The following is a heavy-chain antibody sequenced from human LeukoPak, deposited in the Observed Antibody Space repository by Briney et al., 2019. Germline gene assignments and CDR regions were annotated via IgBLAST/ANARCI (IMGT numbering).Heavy chain of an antibody. D-gene: IGHD2-21*01. Sequence: GGSLRLSCAASGFSFINYVMTWVRQAPGKGLEWVSAIIGTGAGTYYADSVKGRFTISRDNSKNTLYLQMNSLRAEDTAVYYCAKGSPAILYYCMDVWGKGTTVTVSS. V-gene: IGHV3-23*01. CDR1: GFSFINYV. CDR3: AKGSPAILYYCMDV. CDR2: IIGTGAGT. J-gene: IGHJ6*03.